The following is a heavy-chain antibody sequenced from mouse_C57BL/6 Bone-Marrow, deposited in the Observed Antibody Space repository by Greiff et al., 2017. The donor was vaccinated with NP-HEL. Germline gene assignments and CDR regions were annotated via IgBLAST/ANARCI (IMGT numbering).Heavy chain of an antibody. D-gene: IGHD2-1*01. CDR3: AREYYGYYVLYFDY. CDR2: INPNYGTT. Sequence: EVQLQQSGPELVKPGASVKISCKASGYSFTDYNMNWVKQSNGKSLEWIGVINPNYGTTSYNQKFKGKATLTVDQSSSTAYMQLKNLTSEGSAVYYCAREYYGYYVLYFDYWGKGTTPTVSS. V-gene: IGHV1-39*01. J-gene: IGHJ2*01. CDR1: GYSFTDYN.